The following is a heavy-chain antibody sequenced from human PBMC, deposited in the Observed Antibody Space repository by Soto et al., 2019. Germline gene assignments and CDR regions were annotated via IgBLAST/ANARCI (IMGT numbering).Heavy chain of an antibody. J-gene: IGHJ4*02. CDR1: VFTFSSYA. Sequence: GGSLRLSCAASVFTFSSYAMSLVRQSPGKGLEWVSAISGSGGSTYYADSVKGRFTISRDNSKNTMYLQMNSLRAEDTAVYYCAKVYIAAAGPGFDYWGQGTMVTVSS. CDR2: ISGSGGST. D-gene: IGHD6-13*01. CDR3: AKVYIAAAGPGFDY. V-gene: IGHV3-23*01.